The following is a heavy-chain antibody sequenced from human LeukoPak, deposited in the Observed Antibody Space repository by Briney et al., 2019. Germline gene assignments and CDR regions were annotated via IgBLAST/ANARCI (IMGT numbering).Heavy chain of an antibody. D-gene: IGHD6-19*01. Sequence: GGSLRLSCAASGFTFSSYWMSWVRQAPGKGLEWVANIKQDGSEIHYVDSVKGRFTISRDNAKNSLYLQMNSLRAEDTAVYYCARVMVAVAGYAFDIWGQGTMVTVSS. J-gene: IGHJ3*02. CDR2: IKQDGSEI. CDR3: ARVMVAVAGYAFDI. V-gene: IGHV3-7*01. CDR1: GFTFSSYW.